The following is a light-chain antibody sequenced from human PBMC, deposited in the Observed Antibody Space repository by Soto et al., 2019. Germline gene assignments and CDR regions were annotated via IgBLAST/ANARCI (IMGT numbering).Light chain of an antibody. V-gene: IGKV3-11*01. CDR3: QQHSHWPPRT. CDR2: AAS. CDR1: QNVRTL. J-gene: IGKJ1*01. Sequence: PGERATLSCRASQNVRTLLDWYQQKPGQAPRLLIYAASNRATGIPDRFSGSGSGTDFTLTISSLEPEDFAVYYCQQHSHWPPRTFGQGTKVDIK.